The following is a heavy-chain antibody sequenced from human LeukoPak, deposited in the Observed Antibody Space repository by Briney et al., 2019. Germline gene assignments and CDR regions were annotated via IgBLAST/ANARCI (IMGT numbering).Heavy chain of an antibody. J-gene: IGHJ4*02. CDR2: IGWNSGSI. CDR3: AKAVGSGYSYGTFDY. CDR1: GFTFDDYA. Sequence: GRSLRLSCAASGFTFDDYAMHWVRQAPGKGLEWVSGIGWNSGSIGYADSVKGRFTISRDNAKNSLYLQMNSLRAEDMALYYCAKAVGSGYSYGTFDYWGQGTLVTVSS. D-gene: IGHD5-18*01. V-gene: IGHV3-9*03.